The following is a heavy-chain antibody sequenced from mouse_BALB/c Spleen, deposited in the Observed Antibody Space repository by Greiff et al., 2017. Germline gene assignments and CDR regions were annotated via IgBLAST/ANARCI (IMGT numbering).Heavy chain of an antibody. V-gene: IGHV1S81*02. CDR2: INPSNGRT. CDR1: GYTFTSYW. J-gene: IGHJ2*01. Sequence: QVQLQQPGAELVKPGASVKLSCKASGYTFTSYWMHWVKQRPGQGLEWIGEINPSNGRTNYNEKFKSKATLTVDKSSSTAYMQLSSLTSEDSAVYYCARTGGYWGQGTTLTVSS. CDR3: ARTGGY.